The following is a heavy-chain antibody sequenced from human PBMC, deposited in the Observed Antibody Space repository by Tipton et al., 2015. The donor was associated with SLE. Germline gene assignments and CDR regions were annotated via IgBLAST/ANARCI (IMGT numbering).Heavy chain of an antibody. V-gene: IGHV4-4*07. CDR2: IYTSGST. Sequence: TLSLTCAVYGGSFSGYYWSWIRQPAGKGLEWIGRIYTSGSTNYNPSLKSRVTISVDTSKNQFSLKLSSVTAADTAVYYCAREGGYDLPFDYWGQGTLVTVSS. J-gene: IGHJ4*02. CDR3: AREGGYDLPFDY. D-gene: IGHD5-12*01. CDR1: GGSFSGYY.